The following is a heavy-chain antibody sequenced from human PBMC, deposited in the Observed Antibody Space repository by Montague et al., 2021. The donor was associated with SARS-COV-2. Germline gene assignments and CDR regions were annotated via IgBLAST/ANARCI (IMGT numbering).Heavy chain of an antibody. CDR2: ISNGGRT. D-gene: IGHD3-10*01. Sequence: SETLSLTCSVSGGSFDSDNFFWGWIRQPPGKRLEWIGVISNGGRTFYXXXLKSRVTISVHTSRNQLSLNVKSVTAADTAVYYCARHRRYDVVPYYPDFWGQGILVTVSS. CDR3: ARHRRYDVVPYYPDF. J-gene: IGHJ4*02. CDR1: GGSFDSDNFF. V-gene: IGHV4-39*01.